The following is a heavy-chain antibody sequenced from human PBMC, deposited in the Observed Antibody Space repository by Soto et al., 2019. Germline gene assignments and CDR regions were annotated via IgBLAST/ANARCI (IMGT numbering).Heavy chain of an antibody. Sequence: GGSLRLSCASSGFTSSSYAMSWVRQALGKGLEWVSAISGSGGSTYYADSVKGRFTISRDNSKNTLYLQMNSLRAEDTAVYYCAYSSTPFDYWGQGTLVTVSS. V-gene: IGHV3-23*01. CDR3: AYSSTPFDY. CDR1: GFTSSSYA. D-gene: IGHD6-13*01. CDR2: ISGSGGST. J-gene: IGHJ4*02.